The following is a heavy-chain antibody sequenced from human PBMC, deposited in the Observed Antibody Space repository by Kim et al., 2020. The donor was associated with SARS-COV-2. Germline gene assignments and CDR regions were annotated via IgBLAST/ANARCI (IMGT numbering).Heavy chain of an antibody. CDR1: GGYISSYY. CDR3: ARVRHYDFWSGSTMGGMDV. CDR2: IYYSGST. J-gene: IGHJ6*02. D-gene: IGHD3-3*01. Sequence: SETLSLTCTVSGGYISSYYWSWIRQPPGKGLEWIGYIYYSGSTNYNPSLKSRVTISVDTSKNQFSLKLSSVTAADTAVYYCARVRHYDFWSGSTMGGMDVWGQGTTVTVSS. V-gene: IGHV4-59*13.